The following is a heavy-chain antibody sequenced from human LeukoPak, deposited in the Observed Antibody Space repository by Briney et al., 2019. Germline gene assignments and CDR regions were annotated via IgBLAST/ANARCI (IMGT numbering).Heavy chain of an antibody. D-gene: IGHD3-3*02. J-gene: IGHJ5*02. V-gene: IGHV3-23*01. CDR3: AKDPLASWSFNWFDP. Sequence: GGSLRLSCAASGFTFSSYAMSWVRQAPGKGLEWASAISGSGGSTYYADSVKGRFTISRDNSKNTLYLQMNSLRAEDTAVYYCAKDPLASWSFNWFDPWGQGTLVTVSS. CDR2: ISGSGGST. CDR1: GFTFSSYA.